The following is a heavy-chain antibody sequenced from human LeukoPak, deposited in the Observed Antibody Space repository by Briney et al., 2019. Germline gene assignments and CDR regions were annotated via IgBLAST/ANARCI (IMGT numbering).Heavy chain of an antibody. J-gene: IGHJ3*01. CDR2: LYPGDSGP. Sequence: GESLKISCKVSGYSFTSYCIGWVGQMPGEGLEWMGILYPGDSGPTYSPSFQGQVTISVDKSINPAYLQWSSLQASDTAMYYCGMSGDRAALQDDVFDVWGQGKMGTAST. CDR3: GMSGDRAALQDDVFDV. V-gene: IGHV5-51*01. D-gene: IGHD1-26*01. CDR1: GYSFTSYC.